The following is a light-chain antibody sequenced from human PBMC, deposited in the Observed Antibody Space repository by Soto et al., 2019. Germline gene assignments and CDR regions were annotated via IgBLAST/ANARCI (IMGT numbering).Light chain of an antibody. CDR3: CSYAGSRHYV. CDR1: SSDVGSYNL. V-gene: IGLV2-23*01. CDR2: EGT. Sequence: QSALTQPASVSGSPGQSITISCTGTSSDVGSYNLVSWYQHHPGKAPKFMIYEGTKRPSGVSNRFSGSKSGNTASLTIAGLQAEDEADYYCCSYAGSRHYVFGTGTKLTVL. J-gene: IGLJ1*01.